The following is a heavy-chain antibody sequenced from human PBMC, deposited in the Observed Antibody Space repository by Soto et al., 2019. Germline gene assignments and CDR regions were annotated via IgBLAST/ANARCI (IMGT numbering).Heavy chain of an antibody. Sequence: ASVKVSCKPSGYTFSSYAISWVRQAPGQGLEWMGWISAYNDNTNYVQKLQGRVTTTTDTSTSTAYMELRSLRSDDTAVYYCARGTGGNWAAFDIWGQGTMVTVSS. D-gene: IGHD2-15*01. CDR1: GYTFSSYA. CDR3: ARGTGGNWAAFDI. CDR2: ISAYNDNT. J-gene: IGHJ3*02. V-gene: IGHV1-18*01.